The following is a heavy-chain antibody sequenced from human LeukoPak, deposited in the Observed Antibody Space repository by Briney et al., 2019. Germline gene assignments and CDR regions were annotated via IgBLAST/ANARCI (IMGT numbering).Heavy chain of an antibody. CDR3: TTPTEPTWDYYDSSGYL. CDR2: IKSKTDGGTT. CDR1: GFTFSNAW. D-gene: IGHD3-22*01. V-gene: IGHV3-15*01. Sequence: GGSLRLSCAACGFTFSNAWMSWVRQAPGKGLEWVGRIKSKTDGGTTDYAAPVKGRFTISRDDSKNTLYLQMNSLKTEDTAVYYCTTPTEPTWDYYDSSGYLWGQGTLVTVSS. J-gene: IGHJ4*02.